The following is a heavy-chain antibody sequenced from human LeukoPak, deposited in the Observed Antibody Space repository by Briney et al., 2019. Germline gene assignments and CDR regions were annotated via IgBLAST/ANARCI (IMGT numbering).Heavy chain of an antibody. CDR1: GFIFSGSA. CDR2: IYSGGST. V-gene: IGHV3-23*03. Sequence: PGGSLRLSCAASGFIFSGSAVHWVRQAPGKGLEWVSVIYSGGSTYYADSVKGRFTISRDNSKKTVYLQMNSLRAKDTAVYYCAKDGGYDYSLDAFDIWGQGTMVTVSS. J-gene: IGHJ3*02. D-gene: IGHD5-12*01. CDR3: AKDGGYDYSLDAFDI.